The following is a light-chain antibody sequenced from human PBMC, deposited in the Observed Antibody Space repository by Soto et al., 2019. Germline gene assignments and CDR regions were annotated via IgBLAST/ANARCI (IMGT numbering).Light chain of an antibody. Sequence: QSALTQPPSASGSPGHSVTISCTGTSSDVGGYNYVSWYQQHPGKAPKLMIYEVSKRPSGVPDRFSGSKSGNTASLTVSGLQAEDEADYYCSSYEGSKRVFGTGTKVTV. CDR2: EVS. CDR3: SSYEGSKRV. CDR1: SSDVGGYNY. V-gene: IGLV2-8*01. J-gene: IGLJ1*01.